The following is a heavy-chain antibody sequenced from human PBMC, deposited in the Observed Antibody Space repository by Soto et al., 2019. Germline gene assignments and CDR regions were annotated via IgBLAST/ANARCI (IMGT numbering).Heavy chain of an antibody. CDR2: ISSSSSTI. D-gene: IGHD6-19*01. CDR1: GFTFSSYS. J-gene: IGHJ6*02. V-gene: IGHV3-48*02. CDR3: AREGAYSSGWYKGSGMDV. Sequence: PGGSLRLSCAASGFTFSSYSMNWVRQAPGKGLEWVSYISSSSSTIYYADSVKGRFTISRDNAKNSLYLQMNSLRDEDTAVYYCAREGAYSSGWYKGSGMDVWGQGTTVTVSS.